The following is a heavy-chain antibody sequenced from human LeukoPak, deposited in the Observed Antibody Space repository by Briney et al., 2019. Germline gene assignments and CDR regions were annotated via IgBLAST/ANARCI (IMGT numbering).Heavy chain of an antibody. V-gene: IGHV4-61*02. CDR3: ARGHMVRGVIAYYFDY. CDR2: IYTSGST. D-gene: IGHD3-10*01. CDR1: GGSISSGSYY. J-gene: IGHJ4*02. Sequence: SETLSLTCTVSGGSISSGSYYWSRIRQPAGKGLEWIGRIYTSGSTNYNPSLKSRVTISVDTSKNQFSLKLSSVTAADTAVYYCARGHMVRGVIAYYFDYWGQGTLVTVSS.